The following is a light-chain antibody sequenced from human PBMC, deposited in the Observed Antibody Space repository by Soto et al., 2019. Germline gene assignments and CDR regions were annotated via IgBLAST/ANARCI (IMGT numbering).Light chain of an antibody. CDR1: QRVSSN. V-gene: IGKV3-15*01. CDR2: GAS. Sequence: EIVMTQSPATLSVSPGERATLSCRASQRVSSNLAWYQQKPGQAPRLLIYGASTRATGIPARFSGSGSGTEFTLAISNLQSEDFAVYYCQQYNNWPRTFGQGTKVEIK. CDR3: QQYNNWPRT. J-gene: IGKJ1*01.